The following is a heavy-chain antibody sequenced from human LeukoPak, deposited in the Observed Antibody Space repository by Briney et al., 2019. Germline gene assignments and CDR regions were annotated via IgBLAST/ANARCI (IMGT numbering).Heavy chain of an antibody. CDR2: IIPILGIA. D-gene: IGHD6-13*01. CDR1: GGTFSSYT. J-gene: IGHJ6*03. Sequence: SVKVSCKASGGTFSSYTISWVRQAPGQGLVWMGRIIPILGIANYAQKFQGRVTITADKSTSTAYMELSSLRSEDTAVYYCARDDAVQQLDGYYYYYYMDVWGKGTTVTVSS. CDR3: ARDDAVQQLDGYYYYYYMDV. V-gene: IGHV1-69*04.